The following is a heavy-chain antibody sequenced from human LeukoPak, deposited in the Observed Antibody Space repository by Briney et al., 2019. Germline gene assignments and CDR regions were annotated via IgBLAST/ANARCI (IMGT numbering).Heavy chain of an antibody. V-gene: IGHV4-59*08. CDR2: IYYSGTT. D-gene: IGHD6-13*01. J-gene: IGHJ5*02. CDR1: GGSISSSY. Sequence: SETLSLTCTVSGGSISSSYWSWIRQPPGKGLEWIGYIYYSGTTSYNPSLRSRVTISVDTSKNQFSLRLSSVTAADTAMYFCARHPASHASSWYPSFDPWGQGTLVTVSS. CDR3: ARHPASHASSWYPSFDP.